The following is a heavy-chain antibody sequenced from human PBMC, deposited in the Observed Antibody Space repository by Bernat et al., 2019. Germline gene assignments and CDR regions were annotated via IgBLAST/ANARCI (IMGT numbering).Heavy chain of an antibody. Sequence: QVQLVESGGGVVQPGRSLRLSSAASGFTFSSYGMHWVRQAAGKGLEWVAVIWYDGSNKYYADSVKGRFTISRDNSKNTLYLQMNSLRAEDTAVYYCARVVYSNSNYFDYWGQGTLVTVSS. CDR3: ARVVYSNSNYFDY. D-gene: IGHD4-11*01. CDR2: IWYDGSNK. CDR1: GFTFSSYG. V-gene: IGHV3-33*01. J-gene: IGHJ4*02.